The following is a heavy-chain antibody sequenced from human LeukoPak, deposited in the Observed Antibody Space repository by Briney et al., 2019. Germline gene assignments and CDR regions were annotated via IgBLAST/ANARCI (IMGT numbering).Heavy chain of an antibody. CDR1: GYTFTGYY. V-gene: IGHV1-2*02. Sequence: ASVKVSCKASGYTFTGYYMHWVRQAPGQGLEWMGWINPNSGGTNYAQKFQGRVTMTRDTSISTAYMELSRLRSDDTAVYYCARVHHYQPPQLYYYYMDVWGKGTTVTVSS. J-gene: IGHJ6*03. CDR3: ARVHHYQPPQLYYYYMDV. D-gene: IGHD5-24*01. CDR2: INPNSGGT.